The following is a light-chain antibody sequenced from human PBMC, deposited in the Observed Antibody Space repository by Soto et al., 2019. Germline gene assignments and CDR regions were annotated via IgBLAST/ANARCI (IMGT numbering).Light chain of an antibody. CDR2: VNS. J-gene: IGLJ2*01. CDR3: QSYDSSLSLVV. CDR1: SSNIGAGYD. V-gene: IGLV1-40*01. Sequence: QSVLTQPPSVSGAPGQRVTISCTGSSSNIGAGYDVHWYQQLPGTAPKLLIYVNSNRPSGVPDRFSGSKSGTSASLAITGLQAEDEADYYCQSYDSSLSLVVFGGGTKVTVL.